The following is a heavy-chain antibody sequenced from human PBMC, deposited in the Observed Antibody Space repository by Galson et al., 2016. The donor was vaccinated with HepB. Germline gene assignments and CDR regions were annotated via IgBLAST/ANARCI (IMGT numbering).Heavy chain of an antibody. J-gene: IGHJ6*04. CDR3: GRDYPTMTDRYPYHVDV. CDR2: ITETGSFA. Sequence: SLRLSCAASGFTLSSSAMTWVRQAPGRGLEWVSAITETGSFAYYADSVRGRFTLSRDTSKNTVYLQMNYRRADDTALYYCGRDYPTMTDRYPYHVDVWGKGTAVTVSS. D-gene: IGHD4-17*01. CDR1: GFTLSSSA. V-gene: IGHV3-23*01.